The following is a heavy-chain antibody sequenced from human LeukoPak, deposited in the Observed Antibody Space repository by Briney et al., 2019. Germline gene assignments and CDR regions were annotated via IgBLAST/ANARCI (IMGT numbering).Heavy chain of an antibody. D-gene: IGHD3-10*01. CDR2: IYYSGST. Sequence: PSETLSLTCTVSGGSISSSSYYWGWIRQPPGKGLEWIGSIYYSGSTYYNPSLKSRVTISVDTSKYQFSLKLSSVTAADTAVYYCARIPYYYGSGSYNYFDPWGQGTLVTVSS. J-gene: IGHJ5*02. CDR1: GGSISSSSYY. V-gene: IGHV4-39*07. CDR3: ARIPYYYGSGSYNYFDP.